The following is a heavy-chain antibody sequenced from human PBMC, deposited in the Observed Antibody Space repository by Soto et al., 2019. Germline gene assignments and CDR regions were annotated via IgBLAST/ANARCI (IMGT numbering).Heavy chain of an antibody. CDR2: INAGNGNT. V-gene: IGHV1-3*01. CDR3: ARDKIGVVVAAASIDY. Sequence: GASVKVSCKASGYTFTSYSMHWVRQAPRQRLEWCGWINAGNGNTKYSQKLQGRVTITRDTSASTAYMELSSLRSEDTVVFYCARDKIGVVVAAASIDYWGQGTLVTVSS. J-gene: IGHJ4*02. CDR1: GYTFTSYS. D-gene: IGHD2-15*01.